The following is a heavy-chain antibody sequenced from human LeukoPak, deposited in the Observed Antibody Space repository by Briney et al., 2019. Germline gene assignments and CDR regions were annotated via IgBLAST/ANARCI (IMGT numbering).Heavy chain of an antibody. J-gene: IGHJ5*02. V-gene: IGHV1-18*04. CDR3: ARGDFSSYYDYVWGSYRDYNWFDP. CDR2: ISAYNGNT. Sequence: ASVKVSCKASGYTFTSYCISWVRQAPGQGLEWMGWISAYNGNTNYAQKLQGRVTMTTDTSTSTAYMELRSLRSDDTAVYYCARGDFSSYYDYVWGSYRDYNWFDPWGQGTLVTVSS. D-gene: IGHD3-16*02. CDR1: GYTFTSYC.